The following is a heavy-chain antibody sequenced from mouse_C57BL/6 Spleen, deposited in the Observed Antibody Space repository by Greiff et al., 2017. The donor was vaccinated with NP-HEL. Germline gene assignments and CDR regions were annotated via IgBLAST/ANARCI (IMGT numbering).Heavy chain of an antibody. D-gene: IGHD1-1*01. CDR2: IDPSDSDT. CDR1: GYTFTSYW. Sequence: VQLQQPGAELVRPGSSVKLSCKASGYTFTSYWMHWVKQRPIQGLEWIGIIDPSDSDTHYNQKFKDKATLTVDKSSSTAYMQLSSLTSEDSAVYYCARSYYCGSEMWFGCWGQGTLVTVST. J-gene: IGHJ3*01. V-gene: IGHV1-52*01. CDR3: ARSYYCGSEMWFGC.